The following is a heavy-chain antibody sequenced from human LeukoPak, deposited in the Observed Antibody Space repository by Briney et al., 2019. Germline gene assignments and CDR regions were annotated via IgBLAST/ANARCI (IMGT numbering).Heavy chain of an antibody. CDR2: IYYSGST. D-gene: IGHD6-13*01. J-gene: IGHJ3*02. CDR1: GGSISSYY. Sequence: SETLSLTCTVSGGSISSYYWSWIRQPPGKGLEWIGYIYYSGSTNYNPSLKSRVTISVDTSKNQFSLKLSSVTAADTAVYYCASDVSSPHAFDIWGQGTMVTVSS. V-gene: IGHV4-59*12. CDR3: ASDVSSPHAFDI.